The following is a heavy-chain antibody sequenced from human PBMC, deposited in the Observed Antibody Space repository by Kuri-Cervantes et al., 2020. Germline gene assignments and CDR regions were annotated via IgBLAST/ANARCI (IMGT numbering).Heavy chain of an antibody. D-gene: IGHD4-17*01. CDR1: GYSINSGYY. V-gene: IGHV4-38-2*01. CDR3: AGVAGDYDAFDI. CDR2: VYHNGNT. J-gene: IGHJ3*02. Sequence: GSLRLSCAVSGYSINSGYYWGWIRQPPGKGLQWIATVYHNGNTYYNPSLMSRITISIDMSKNQFSLKLSSVTAADTAVYYCAGVAGDYDAFDIWGQGTMVTVSS.